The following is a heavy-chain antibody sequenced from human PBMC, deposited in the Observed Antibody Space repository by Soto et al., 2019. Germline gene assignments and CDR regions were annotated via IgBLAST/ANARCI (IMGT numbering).Heavy chain of an antibody. CDR3: ARDLCGSNSCRYYYGMDV. D-gene: IGHD2-2*01. V-gene: IGHV1-18*01. Sequence: ASVKVSCKASGYTFTSYGISWVRQAPGQGLEWMGWISAYNGNTNYAQKLQGRVTMTTDTSTSTAYMELRSLRSDDTAVYYCARDLCGSNSCRYYYGMDVWGQGTTVTSP. CDR1: GYTFTSYG. CDR2: ISAYNGNT. J-gene: IGHJ6*02.